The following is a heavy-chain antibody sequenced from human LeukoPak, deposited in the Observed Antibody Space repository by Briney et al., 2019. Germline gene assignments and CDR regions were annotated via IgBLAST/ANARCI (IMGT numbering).Heavy chain of an antibody. CDR3: ARGCSSASCYGPYYYGMDV. V-gene: IGHV4-59*01. Sequence: SETLSLTCTVSGGSISSYYWSWIRQPPGKGLEWIGYIYYSGSSNYNPSLKSRVTISVDTSKNQFSLKLSSVTAADTAVYYCARGCSSASCYGPYYYGMDVWGQVTTVTVSS. CDR1: GGSISSYY. D-gene: IGHD2-2*01. J-gene: IGHJ6*02. CDR2: IYYSGSS.